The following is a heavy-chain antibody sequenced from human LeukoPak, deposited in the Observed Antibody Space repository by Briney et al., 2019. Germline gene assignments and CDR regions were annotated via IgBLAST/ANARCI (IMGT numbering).Heavy chain of an antibody. V-gene: IGHV3-74*01. D-gene: IGHD6-13*01. Sequence: GGSLRLSCAASGFTFSSYWTHWVRQAPGRGLVWVSRINSDGSSTSYADSVKGRFTISRDNAKNTLYLQMNSLRAEDTAVYYCARDSGYSSLFDYWGQGTLVTVSS. J-gene: IGHJ4*02. CDR2: INSDGSST. CDR1: GFTFSSYW. CDR3: ARDSGYSSLFDY.